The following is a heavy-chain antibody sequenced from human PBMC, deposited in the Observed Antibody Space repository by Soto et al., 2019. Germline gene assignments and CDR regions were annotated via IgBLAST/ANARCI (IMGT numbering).Heavy chain of an antibody. D-gene: IGHD6-13*01. CDR3: ATPGDYSSRWFTGGGYYYYYGMDV. Sequence: ASVKVSCKASGYTFTGYYMHWVRQAPGQGLEWMGWITPNSGGKNYAQKFQGRVTMTRDTSISTAYMELSRLRSDDKAVYYCATPGDYSSRWFTGGGYYYYYGMDVWGQGTTVTVSS. CDR1: GYTFTGYY. V-gene: IGHV1-2*02. CDR2: ITPNSGGK. J-gene: IGHJ6*02.